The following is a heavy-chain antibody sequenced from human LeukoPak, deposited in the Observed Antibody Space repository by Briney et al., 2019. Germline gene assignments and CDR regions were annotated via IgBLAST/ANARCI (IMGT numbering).Heavy chain of an antibody. V-gene: IGHV3-7*01. CDR1: GFTFSSYW. CDR2: IKQDGSEK. D-gene: IGHD3-10*01. J-gene: IGHJ4*02. Sequence: GGSLRLSCAASGFTFSSYWMSWVRQAPGKGLEWVASIKQDGSEKYYVDSVKGRFTISRDNAKNSLYLQMNSLRAEDTAVYYCARNVLLWPAGYWGQGTLVTVSS. CDR3: ARNVLLWPAGY.